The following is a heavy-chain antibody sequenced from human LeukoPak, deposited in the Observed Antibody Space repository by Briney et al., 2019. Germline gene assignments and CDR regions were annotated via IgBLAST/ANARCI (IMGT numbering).Heavy chain of an antibody. CDR3: ARGTTDGYSYGRFDY. Sequence: SQTLSLTCTVSGGSISSGGFYWSWIRQHPGKGLEWLGYIYYSGTTYYNPSLKSRVTFSVDTSKNQFSLKLNPVTAADTALYYCARGTTDGYSYGRFDYWGQRTLVTVSS. D-gene: IGHD5-18*01. J-gene: IGHJ4*02. CDR2: IYYSGTT. CDR1: GGSISSGGFY. V-gene: IGHV4-31*03.